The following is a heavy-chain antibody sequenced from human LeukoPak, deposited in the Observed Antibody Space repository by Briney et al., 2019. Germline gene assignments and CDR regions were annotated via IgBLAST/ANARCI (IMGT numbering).Heavy chain of an antibody. D-gene: IGHD6-19*01. V-gene: IGHV3-7*03. CDR1: GFSFTSYW. J-gene: IGHJ4*02. CDR3: AKTTVGYSSGRYPGWPADC. CDR2: INQDAGTT. Sequence: GGSLRLSCVASGFSFTSYWMSWVRQAPGKDLEFVANINQDAGTTNYVDSVKGRFTISRDNSKNTVYLQMNSLTADDTAVYYCAKTTVGYSSGRYPGWPADCWGQGTLVTVSS.